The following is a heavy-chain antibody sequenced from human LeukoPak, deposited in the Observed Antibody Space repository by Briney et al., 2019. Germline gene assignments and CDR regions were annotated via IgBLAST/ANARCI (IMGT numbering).Heavy chain of an antibody. V-gene: IGHV1-2*02. CDR2: IDTSNGAT. J-gene: IGHJ4*02. CDR1: GYTFTSYY. Sequence: ASVKVSCKASGYTFTSYYMHWVRQAPGQGLEWMGWIDTSNGATNYAQKFQGRVTISRDTSIGTAYMELTNLISDDTAIYYCASEANCNGGRSSFQRVASWGQGTLFTVSS. D-gene: IGHD2-15*01. CDR3: ASEANCNGGRSSFQRVAS.